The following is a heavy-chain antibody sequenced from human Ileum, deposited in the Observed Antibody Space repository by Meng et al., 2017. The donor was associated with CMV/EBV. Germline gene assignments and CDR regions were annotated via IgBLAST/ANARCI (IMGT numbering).Heavy chain of an antibody. CDR1: GYTFSSYS. V-gene: IGHV3-23*01. Sequence: GESLKISCRASGYTFSSYSMSWVRQAPGKGLEWVSSISGSGGSTYSADSVKGRFTISRDNSKNTLYLQMNSLRAEDTAVYYCATTILSGSYFDYWGQGTLVTVSS. CDR2: ISGSGGST. J-gene: IGHJ4*02. CDR3: ATTILSGSYFDY. D-gene: IGHD1-26*01.